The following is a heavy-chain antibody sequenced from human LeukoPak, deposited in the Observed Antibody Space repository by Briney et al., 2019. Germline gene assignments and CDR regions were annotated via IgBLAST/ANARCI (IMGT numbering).Heavy chain of an antibody. J-gene: IGHJ3*02. V-gene: IGHV4-39*01. CDR3: ARVVLVTASLMAFDI. Sequence: SETLSPTCTVSGGSISSSNPYWGWIRQPPGKGLEWIGSIYYSGSTYYNPSLKSRVTISVDTSKNQFSLKLSSVTAADTAVYYCARVVLVTASLMAFDIWGQGTMVTVSS. CDR2: IYYSGST. D-gene: IGHD2-21*02. CDR1: GGSISSSNPY.